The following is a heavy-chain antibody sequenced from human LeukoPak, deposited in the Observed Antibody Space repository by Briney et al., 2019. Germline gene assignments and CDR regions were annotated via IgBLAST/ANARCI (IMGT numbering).Heavy chain of an antibody. CDR1: GYTFTGYY. CDR2: INPNSGGT. V-gene: IGHV1-2*02. Sequence: AASVTVSCKASGYTFTGYYMHWVRQAPGQGLEWMGWINPNSGGTNYAQKFQGRVTMTRDTSITTAYMELSRLRSDDTAVYYCARDIGYSSGWTGRSYYFDYWGQGTLVTVSS. D-gene: IGHD6-19*01. J-gene: IGHJ4*02. CDR3: ARDIGYSSGWTGRSYYFDY.